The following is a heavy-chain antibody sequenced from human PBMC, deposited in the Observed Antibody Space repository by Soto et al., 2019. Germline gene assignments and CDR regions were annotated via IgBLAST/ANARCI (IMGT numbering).Heavy chain of an antibody. CDR3: ARSMFYSDDTNYSPFEY. CDR2: FYYTGSI. J-gene: IGHJ4*02. CDR1: GGSVSSGNYY. V-gene: IGHV4-61*01. D-gene: IGHD3-22*01. Sequence: QVQLQESGPGLVKPSETLSLTCTVSGGSVSSGNYYWSWIRQPPGKGLEWIGYFYYTGSINYNPSLKSQVTIFRDASKNQFSLRLSSVTAADTAVYYCARSMFYSDDTNYSPFEYWGQGTLVTAYS.